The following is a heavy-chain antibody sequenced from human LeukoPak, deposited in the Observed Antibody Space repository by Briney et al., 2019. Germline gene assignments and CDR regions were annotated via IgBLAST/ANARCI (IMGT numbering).Heavy chain of an antibody. CDR1: GFTFSSYA. V-gene: IGHV3-23*01. CDR2: ISGSGGST. CDR3: AKVEYRGAIFRLNAFDI. J-gene: IGHJ3*02. Sequence: GGSLRLSCAASGFTFSSYAMSWVRQAPGKGLEWVSAISGSGGSTYYADSVKGRFTISRDNSKNTLYLQMNSLRAEDTAVYYCAKVEYRGAIFRLNAFDIWGQGTMVTVSS. D-gene: IGHD3-3*01.